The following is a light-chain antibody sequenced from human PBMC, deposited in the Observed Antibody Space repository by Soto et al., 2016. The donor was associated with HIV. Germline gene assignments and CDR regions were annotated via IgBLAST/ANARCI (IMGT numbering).Light chain of an antibody. J-gene: IGLJ1*01. CDR1: KLGDKY. CDR2: QDN. CDR3: QAWDTSTAV. V-gene: IGLV3-1*01. Sequence: SYELTQPPSVSVSPGQTASIPCSGDKLGDKYACWYQHKPGQSPVLVIFQDNRRPSGIPERFSGANSGNTATLTISGTQPMDEADYYCQAWDTSTAVFGTGTKVTVL.